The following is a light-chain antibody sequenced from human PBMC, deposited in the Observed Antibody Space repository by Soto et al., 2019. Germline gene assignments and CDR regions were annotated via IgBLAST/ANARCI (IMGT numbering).Light chain of an antibody. CDR1: QGISNW. J-gene: IGKJ4*01. Sequence: DIQMTQSPSSVSASVGDRVSITCRASQGISNWLAWYQQKPGRAPKLLIYTGSSLQSGVPSRFIGNGSGTDVTLTISSLQPEDVATYYCQQATSFPLTFGGGTKVEIK. V-gene: IGKV1-12*01. CDR2: TGS. CDR3: QQATSFPLT.